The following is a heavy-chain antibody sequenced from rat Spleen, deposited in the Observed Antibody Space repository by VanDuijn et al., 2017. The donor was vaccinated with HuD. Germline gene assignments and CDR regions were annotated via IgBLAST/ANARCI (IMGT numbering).Heavy chain of an antibody. CDR1: GFTFNNYW. CDR2: ITNTGGSI. V-gene: IGHV5-31*01. Sequence: EVQLVESGGGLVQPGRSLKLSCVASGFTFNNYWMSWIRQAPGKGLEWVASITNTGGSIYYPDSVKGRFTISRDNAKSTLSLQLDSLRSEDTGTYYCVRQDTSGYANWFTYWGQGTLVTVSS. D-gene: IGHD4-3*01. J-gene: IGHJ3*01. CDR3: VRQDTSGYANWFTY.